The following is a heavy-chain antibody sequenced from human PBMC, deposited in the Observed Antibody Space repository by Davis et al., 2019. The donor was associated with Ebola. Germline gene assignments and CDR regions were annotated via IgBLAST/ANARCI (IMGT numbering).Heavy chain of an antibody. V-gene: IGHV3-30*04. CDR1: GFTFSSYA. CDR3: ARDIIAVASTGYGMDV. D-gene: IGHD6-19*01. Sequence: GESLKISCAASGFTFSSYAMHWVRQAPGKGLEWVAVISYDGSNKYYADSVKGRFTISRDNSKNTLYLQMNSLRAEDTAVYYCARDIIAVASTGYGMDVWGQGTTVTVSS. CDR2: ISYDGSNK. J-gene: IGHJ6*02.